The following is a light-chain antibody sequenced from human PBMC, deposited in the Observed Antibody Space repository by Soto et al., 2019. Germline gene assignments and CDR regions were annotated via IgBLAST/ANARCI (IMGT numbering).Light chain of an antibody. CDR1: STDVGGYIY. V-gene: IGLV2-14*01. CDR2: EVS. CDR3: SSYSSSSKIV. J-gene: IGLJ2*01. Sequence: QSVLTQPASVSGSPGQSITLSCTGTSTDVGGYIYVSWYQQHPGKAPKLIVYEVSNRPSGVSDRFSGSRSGNTASLTISGLQTEDEADYYCSSYSSSSKIVFGGGTQLTVL.